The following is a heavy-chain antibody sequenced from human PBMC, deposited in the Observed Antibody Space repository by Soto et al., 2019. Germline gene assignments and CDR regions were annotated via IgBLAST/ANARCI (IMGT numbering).Heavy chain of an antibody. Sequence: QVQLVQSGAEVKKPGSSVKVSCKASGGTFSSYAISWVRQAPGQGLEWMGGIIPIFGTANYAQKFQGRVTITAEKSTSTGYMELGSLRSEDTAVYYCARDRDRIAAGPTRNLYYYYGMDVWGQGTTVTVSS. CDR1: GGTFSSYA. J-gene: IGHJ6*02. CDR3: ARDRDRIAAGPTRNLYYYYGMDV. D-gene: IGHD6-6*01. V-gene: IGHV1-69*06. CDR2: IIPIFGTA.